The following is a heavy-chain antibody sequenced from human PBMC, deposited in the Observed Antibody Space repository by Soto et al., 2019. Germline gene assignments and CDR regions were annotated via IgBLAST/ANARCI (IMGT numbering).Heavy chain of an antibody. CDR1: GFTFSSYE. V-gene: IGHV3-48*03. J-gene: IGHJ3*02. CDR2: ISSSGSTI. CDR3: ASRVANGAFDI. D-gene: IGHD2-15*01. Sequence: PVGSLSLSCAASGFTFSSYEMNWVRQSPGKGLEWVSYISSSGSTIHYADSVKGRFTISRDNAKNSLYLQMNSLRAEDTAVYYCASRVANGAFDIWGQSTMVTVS.